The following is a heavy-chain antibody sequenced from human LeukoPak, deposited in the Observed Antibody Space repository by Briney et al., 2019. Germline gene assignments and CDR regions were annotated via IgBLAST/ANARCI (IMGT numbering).Heavy chain of an antibody. CDR1: GFTFSTYA. V-gene: IGHV3-30*18. CDR2: ISYDGSNK. Sequence: GGSLRLSCAASGFTFSTYAMHWVRQAPGKGLEWVAVISYDGSNKYFADSVKGRFTISRDNSKNTLYLQMSSLRPEHTAVYYCAKDQLAGLSRPYVFDIWGQGTMVTVSS. J-gene: IGHJ3*02. CDR3: AKDQLAGLSRPYVFDI. D-gene: IGHD1-1*01.